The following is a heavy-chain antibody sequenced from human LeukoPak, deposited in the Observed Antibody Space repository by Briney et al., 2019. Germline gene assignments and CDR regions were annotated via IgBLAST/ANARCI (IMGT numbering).Heavy chain of an antibody. Sequence: GGSLRLSCAASGFTFSSYWMSWVRQAPGKGLEWVANIKQDGSEKYYVDSVKGRFTISRDNAKNSLYLQINSLRAEDTAVYYCARAGDSYGYVPYYYYGMDVWGQGTTVTVSS. V-gene: IGHV3-7*01. CDR1: GFTFSSYW. D-gene: IGHD5-18*01. CDR2: IKQDGSEK. CDR3: ARAGDSYGYVPYYYYGMDV. J-gene: IGHJ6*02.